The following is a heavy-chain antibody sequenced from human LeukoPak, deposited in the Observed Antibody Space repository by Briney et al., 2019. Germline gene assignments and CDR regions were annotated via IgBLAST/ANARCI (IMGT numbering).Heavy chain of an antibody. J-gene: IGHJ4*02. CDR2: INPNSGGT. D-gene: IGHD3-22*01. V-gene: IGHV1-2*02. CDR1: GYTFTGYY. Sequence: ASVKVSCKASGYTFTGYYMHWVRQAPGQGLEWMGWINPNSGGTNYAQKFQGRVTMTRDTSINTAYMELSRLRSDDTAVYYCARDNSYYDSSGYDYWGQGTLVTVSS. CDR3: ARDNSYYDSSGYDY.